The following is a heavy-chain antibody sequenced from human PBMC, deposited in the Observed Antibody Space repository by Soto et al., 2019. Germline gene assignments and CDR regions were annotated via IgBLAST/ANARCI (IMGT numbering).Heavy chain of an antibody. Sequence: SETLSLTCTVSGGSISSSSYYWGCIRQPPGKGLEWIGSIYYSGSTYYNPSLKSRVTISVDTSKNQFSLKLSSVTAADTAVYYCATLLVGGGSDGEVRMVWFDPSGQGSLVTVSS. CDR3: ATLLVGGGSDGEVRMVWFDP. D-gene: IGHD1-26*01. J-gene: IGHJ5*02. V-gene: IGHV4-39*01. CDR2: IYYSGST. CDR1: GGSISSSSYY.